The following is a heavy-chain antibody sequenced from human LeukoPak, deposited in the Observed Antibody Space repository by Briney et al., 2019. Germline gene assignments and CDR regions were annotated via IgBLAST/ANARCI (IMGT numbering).Heavy chain of an antibody. CDR1: GFIFSNYA. V-gene: IGHV3-23*01. CDR3: AKAPPYTKYFDY. Sequence: GGSLRLSCAGSGFIFSNYAMSWVRQAPGQGLEWVSTISNSGDAAFYADAVKGRFTISRDNSKNTLYLQMYSLRAEDTAIYYCAKAPPYTKYFDYWGQGTLLTVSS. J-gene: IGHJ4*02. D-gene: IGHD1-1*01. CDR2: ISNSGDAA.